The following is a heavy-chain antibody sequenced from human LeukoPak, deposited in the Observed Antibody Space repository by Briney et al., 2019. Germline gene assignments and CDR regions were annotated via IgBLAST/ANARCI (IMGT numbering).Heavy chain of an antibody. D-gene: IGHD1-26*01. V-gene: IGHV1-18*01. CDR3: ARFLPQKWELPGTWFDP. Sequence: AAVNVSCKASGYTFTSYGISWVRQAPGQGLEWMGWISAYNGHTNYAQKFQGRVTMTTDTSTSTAYMDLRSLRSDDTAVYYCARFLPQKWELPGTWFDPWGQGTLVTVSS. CDR1: GYTFTSYG. CDR2: ISAYNGHT. J-gene: IGHJ5*02.